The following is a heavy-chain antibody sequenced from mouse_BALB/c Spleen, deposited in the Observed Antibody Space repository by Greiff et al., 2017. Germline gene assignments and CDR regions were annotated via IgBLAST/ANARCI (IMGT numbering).Heavy chain of an antibody. D-gene: IGHD1-1*01. J-gene: IGHJ3*01. Sequence: EVQLVESGGGLVKPGGSLKLSCAASGFAFSSYDMSWVRQTPEKRLEWVAYISSGGGSTYYPDTVKGRFTISRDNAKNTLYLQMSSLKSEDTAMYYCARHGGYGSSFAYWGQGTLVTVSA. CDR1: GFAFSSYD. V-gene: IGHV5-12-1*01. CDR2: ISSGGGST. CDR3: ARHGGYGSSFAY.